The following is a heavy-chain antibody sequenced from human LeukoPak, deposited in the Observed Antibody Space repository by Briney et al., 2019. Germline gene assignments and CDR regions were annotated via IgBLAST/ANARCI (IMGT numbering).Heavy chain of an antibody. V-gene: IGHV4-61*01. D-gene: IGHD1-26*01. CDR3: ARGRLGATY. CDR1: GGSVSCGSYY. J-gene: IGHJ4*02. CDR2: IHHSGTT. Sequence: PSEPLSLTCTVPGGSVSCGSYYWSWTRQPPGKGLEWIGYIHHSGTTNYSPSLKSRVTISVDMSKNQFFLNLTSVTAADTAVYYCARGRLGATYWGQGTLVTVSS.